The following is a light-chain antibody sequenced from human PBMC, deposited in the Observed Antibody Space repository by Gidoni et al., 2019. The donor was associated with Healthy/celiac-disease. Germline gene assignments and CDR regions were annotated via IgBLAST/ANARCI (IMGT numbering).Light chain of an antibody. CDR3: QQRSNWPRLT. CDR2: DAS. CDR1: QSVSSY. Sequence: EIVLTQSPATLSLSPGERASQSVSSYLAWYQQKPGQAPRLLIYDASNRATGIPARFSGSGSGTDFTLTISSLEPEDFAVYYCQQRSNWPRLTFGGGTKVEIK. V-gene: IGKV3-11*01. J-gene: IGKJ4*01.